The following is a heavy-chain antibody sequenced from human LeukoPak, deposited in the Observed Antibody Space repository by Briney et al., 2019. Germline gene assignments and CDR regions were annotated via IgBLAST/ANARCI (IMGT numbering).Heavy chain of an antibody. CDR1: GYTFTSYG. J-gene: IGHJ5*02. Sequence: ASVKVSCKASGYTFTSYGIGWVRQAPGQGLEWMGWISAYNGNTNYAQKLQGRVTMTTDTSTSTAYMELRSLRSDDTAVYYCAREIGAYCSGGSCFNNWFDPWGQGTLVTVSS. D-gene: IGHD2-15*01. CDR3: AREIGAYCSGGSCFNNWFDP. V-gene: IGHV1-18*01. CDR2: ISAYNGNT.